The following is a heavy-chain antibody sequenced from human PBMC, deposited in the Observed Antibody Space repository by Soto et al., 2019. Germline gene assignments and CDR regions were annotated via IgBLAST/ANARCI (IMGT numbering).Heavy chain of an antibody. J-gene: IGHJ4*02. CDR3: AKGRPHSFKLVPPYYFDY. Sequence: GGSLRLSCAASGFTFSSYAMSWVRQAPGKGLEWVSAISGSGGSTYYADSVKGRFTISRDNSKNTLYLQMNSLRAEDTAVYYCAKGRPHSFKLVPPYYFDYWGQGALVTVSS. D-gene: IGHD6-6*01. CDR2: ISGSGGST. V-gene: IGHV3-23*01. CDR1: GFTFSSYA.